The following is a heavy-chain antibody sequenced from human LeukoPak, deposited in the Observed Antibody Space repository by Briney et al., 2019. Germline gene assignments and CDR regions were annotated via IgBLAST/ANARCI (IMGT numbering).Heavy chain of an antibody. CDR2: INPNSGGT. D-gene: IGHD2-15*01. J-gene: IGHJ4*02. Sequence: ASVKVSCKASGYTFTGYYMHWVRQAPGQGLEWMGWINPNSGGTNYAQKFQGRVTMTRDTSISTVYMELSRLRSDDTAVYYCARAQVEYCSGGRCYSGYWGQGTLVTVSS. CDR1: GYTFTGYY. V-gene: IGHV1-2*02. CDR3: ARAQVEYCSGGRCYSGY.